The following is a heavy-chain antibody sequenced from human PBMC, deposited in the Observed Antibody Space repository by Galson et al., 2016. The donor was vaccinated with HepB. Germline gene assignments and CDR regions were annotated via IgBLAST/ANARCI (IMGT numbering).Heavy chain of an antibody. CDR3: AGGVRDYAPQY. Sequence: SLRLSCAASGFTFNTYSMNWVRQAPGKGLEWVSSISGTSTYIYYADSVKGRFTISRDNAKNSLYLQMNNVRAEDTAVYYCAGGVRDYAPQYWGQGTLVTVSS. CDR2: ISGTSTYI. J-gene: IGHJ4*02. CDR1: GFTFNTYS. D-gene: IGHD4-17*01. V-gene: IGHV3-21*01.